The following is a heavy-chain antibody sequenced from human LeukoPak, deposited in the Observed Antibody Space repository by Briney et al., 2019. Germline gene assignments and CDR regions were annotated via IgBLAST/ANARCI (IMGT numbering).Heavy chain of an antibody. CDR2: ISSSSSYI. J-gene: IGHJ4*02. CDR1: GYTFSSYS. Sequence: GGSLRLSCAASGYTFSSYSMNWVRQAPGKGLEWVSSISSSSSYINYADSVKGRFTISRDNAKNTLYLQMNSLRAEDTAVYYCARDFSSSGYYSDYWGQGTLVTVSS. D-gene: IGHD3-22*01. CDR3: ARDFSSSGYYSDY. V-gene: IGHV3-21*01.